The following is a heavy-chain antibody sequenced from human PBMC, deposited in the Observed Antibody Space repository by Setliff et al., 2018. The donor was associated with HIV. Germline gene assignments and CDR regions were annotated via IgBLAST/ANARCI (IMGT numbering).Heavy chain of an antibody. V-gene: IGHV4-39*01. Sequence: KTSETLSLTCTVAGGSISSSSYYWGWIRQPPGKGLEWIGSIYYSGSTYYNPSLKSRVTISVDTSKNQFSLKLSSVTAADTAVYYCARGGAAAGIVSSYYYYMDVWGKGTTVTVSS. CDR1: GGSISSSSYY. D-gene: IGHD6-13*01. J-gene: IGHJ6*03. CDR2: IYYSGST. CDR3: ARGGAAAGIVSSYYYYMDV.